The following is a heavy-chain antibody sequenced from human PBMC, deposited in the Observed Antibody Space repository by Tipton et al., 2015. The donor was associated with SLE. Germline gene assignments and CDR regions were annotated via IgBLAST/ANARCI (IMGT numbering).Heavy chain of an antibody. Sequence: SLRLSCAASGFTFSSYGMHWVRLAPGKGLEWVSGINWNGDNTQYADSVRGRFTISRDNAKNSLYLQMDSLRVEDTALYYCEKSSSSRDLYFDHWGQGALVTVSS. CDR3: EKSSSSRDLYFDH. CDR2: INWNGDNT. CDR1: GFTFSSYG. V-gene: IGHV3-20*04. D-gene: IGHD2-2*01. J-gene: IGHJ4*02.